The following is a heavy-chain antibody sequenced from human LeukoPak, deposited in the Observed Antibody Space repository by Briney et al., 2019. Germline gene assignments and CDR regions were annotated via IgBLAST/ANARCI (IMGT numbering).Heavy chain of an antibody. CDR2: IKSNTDGGTT. CDR1: GFTFSNVG. V-gene: IGHV3-15*01. D-gene: IGHD5-24*01. J-gene: IGHJ4*02. Sequence: GGSLRLSCAASGFTFSNVGVSWVRQAPGKGLEWVGRIKSNTDGGTTHYAVPVKGRFTISRDDSKNTQYLQMNSLKTEDTALYYCTTAAESWLQPDYWGQGTRVTVSS. CDR3: TTAAESWLQPDY.